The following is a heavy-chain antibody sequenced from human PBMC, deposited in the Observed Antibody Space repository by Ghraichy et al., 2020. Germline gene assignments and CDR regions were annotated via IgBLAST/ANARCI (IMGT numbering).Heavy chain of an antibody. CDR2: INHSGST. Sequence: SETLSLTCAVYGGSFSGYYWSWIRQPPGKGLEWIGEINHSGSTNYNPSLKSRVTISVDTSKNQFSLKLSSVTAADTAVYYCARDPTSPMGATFYYYYYGMDVWGQGTTVTVSS. V-gene: IGHV4-34*01. CDR1: GGSFSGYY. CDR3: ARDPTSPMGATFYYYYYGMDV. D-gene: IGHD1-26*01. J-gene: IGHJ6*02.